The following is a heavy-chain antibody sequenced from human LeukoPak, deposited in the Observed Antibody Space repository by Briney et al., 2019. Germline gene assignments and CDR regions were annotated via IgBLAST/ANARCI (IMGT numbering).Heavy chain of an antibody. Sequence: GGSLRLSCAASGFTFSNYGMSWVRQAPGKGLEWVSTISGSGSATYNASSVKGRFTTSRDNSNNTLYLQMNSLRAEDTAVYYCAKTEAPAAIRAGSDYWGQGTLVTVSS. CDR1: GFTFSNYG. V-gene: IGHV3-23*01. CDR3: AKTEAPAAIRAGSDY. J-gene: IGHJ4*02. CDR2: ISGSGSAT. D-gene: IGHD2-2*02.